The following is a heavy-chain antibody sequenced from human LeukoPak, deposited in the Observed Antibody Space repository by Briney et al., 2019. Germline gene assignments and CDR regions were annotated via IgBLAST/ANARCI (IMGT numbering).Heavy chain of an antibody. Sequence: GGSLRLSCAASGFTFEDYAMHWVRQAPGKGLEWVSGISWNSDTDSIGSADSVKGRFTISRDNAKRSLYLQMNSLRAEDTAFYYCAKDKGDGGNSDRYYFDYWGQGILVTVSS. CDR3: AKDKGDGGNSDRYYFDY. CDR1: GFTFEDYA. D-gene: IGHD4-23*01. CDR2: ISWNSDTDSI. V-gene: IGHV3-9*01. J-gene: IGHJ4*02.